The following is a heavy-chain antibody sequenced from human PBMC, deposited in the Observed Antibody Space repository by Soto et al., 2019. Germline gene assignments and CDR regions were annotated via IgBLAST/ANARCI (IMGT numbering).Heavy chain of an antibody. J-gene: IGHJ4*02. V-gene: IGHV3-11*01. CDR2: ISSSGSTI. CDR1: GFTFSDYY. Sequence: GGSLRLSCAASGFTFSDYYMSWIRQAPGKGLEWVSYISSSGSTIYYADSVKGRFTISRDNAKNSLYLQMNSLRAEDTAVYYCARGGPDIVLMVYAKYGFDYWGQGTLVTVSS. CDR3: ARGGPDIVLMVYAKYGFDY. D-gene: IGHD2-8*01.